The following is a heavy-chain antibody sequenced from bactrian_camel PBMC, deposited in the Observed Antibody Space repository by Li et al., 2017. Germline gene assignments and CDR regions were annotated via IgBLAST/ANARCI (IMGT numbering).Heavy chain of an antibody. J-gene: IGHJ4*01. D-gene: IGHD1*01. V-gene: IGHV3S59*01. CDR2: ITWNGVT. CDR3: AADKTWYTNSLIDTAYNY. CDR1: GFSSATFGHPC. Sequence: VQLVESGGGSALAEGSLRLSCVSSGFSSATFGHPCMAWFRQVARRQREAVAIITWNGVTSYADSVKGRFTVTKGDTDYTLLLRMNNLQPEDTAMYYCAADKTWYTNSLIDTAYNYWGPGTQVTVS.